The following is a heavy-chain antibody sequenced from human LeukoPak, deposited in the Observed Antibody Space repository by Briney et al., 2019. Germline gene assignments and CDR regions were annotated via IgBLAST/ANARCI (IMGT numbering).Heavy chain of an antibody. J-gene: IGHJ3*02. CDR2: ISRSGEST. D-gene: IGHD5-12*01. V-gene: IGHV3-23*01. CDR1: GFTFSGFA. Sequence: PGGTLRLSCAASGFTFSGFAMSWIRQAPGKGLEWVSSISRSGESTFYADSVRGRFTISRDNSKNTVSLQMESLRAEDTAIYYCARDLRPFSGYDNLAFDIWGQGTVVAVSS. CDR3: ARDLRPFSGYDNLAFDI.